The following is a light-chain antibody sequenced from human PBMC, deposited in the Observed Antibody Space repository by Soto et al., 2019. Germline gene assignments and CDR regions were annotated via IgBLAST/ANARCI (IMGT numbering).Light chain of an antibody. J-gene: IGKJ1*01. CDR2: DTS. CDR3: QQRSNWPT. CDR1: QSVTSN. Sequence: EIVLTQSPGTLSLSPGERATLSCRASQSVTSNYLAWYQQKPGQAPRLLIYDTSTRATGIPARFSGSGPGTEFTLTISSLQSEDFAVYYCQQRSNWPTFGQGTKVDIK. V-gene: IGKV3D-11*02.